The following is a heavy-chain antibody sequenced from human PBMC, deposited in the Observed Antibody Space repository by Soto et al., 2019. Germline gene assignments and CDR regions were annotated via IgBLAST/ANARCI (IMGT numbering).Heavy chain of an antibody. CDR1: GFTFSSYS. Sequence: EVQLVESGGGLVQPGGSLRLSCAASGFTFSSYSMNWVRQAPGKGLEWLSYISTTSSTKFYADSVKGRFTIARDNAKNSLYRQMNSLRDEDTAVYYCAREIQVEGLDYWGQGTLVTVSS. V-gene: IGHV3-48*02. D-gene: IGHD1-1*01. J-gene: IGHJ4*02. CDR2: ISTTSSTK. CDR3: AREIQVEGLDY.